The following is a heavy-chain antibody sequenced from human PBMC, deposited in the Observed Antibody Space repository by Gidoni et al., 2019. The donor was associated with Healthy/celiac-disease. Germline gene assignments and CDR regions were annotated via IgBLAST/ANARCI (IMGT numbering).Heavy chain of an antibody. V-gene: IGHV4-39*01. CDR1: GGSISSSSYY. CDR2: IYYSGSS. D-gene: IGHD3-10*01. J-gene: IGHJ4*02. CDR3: ARLYGSGLAY. Sequence: QLQLQESGPGLVKPSGTMSLTCTVSGGSISSSSYYWGWIRQPPGKGLAWIGSIYYSGSSYYNPSVKSRVTISEDTSKIQFSLKLSSVTAADTAVYYCARLYGSGLAYWGQGTLVTVSS.